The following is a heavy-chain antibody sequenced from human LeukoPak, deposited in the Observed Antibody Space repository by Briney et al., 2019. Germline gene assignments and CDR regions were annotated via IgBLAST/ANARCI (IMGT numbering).Heavy chain of an antibody. CDR2: IRYDGSNK. CDR3: ARDQGRGMATIWVAGVNWFDP. D-gene: IGHD5-24*01. Sequence: GGSLRLSCAASGFTFSSYGMHWVRQAPGKGLDWVTFIRYDGSNKYYADSVKGRFTISRDNSKNTLYLQMNSLRAEDTALYYCARDQGRGMATIWVAGVNWFDPCGQGTLVTVSS. J-gene: IGHJ5*02. V-gene: IGHV3-30*02. CDR1: GFTFSSYG.